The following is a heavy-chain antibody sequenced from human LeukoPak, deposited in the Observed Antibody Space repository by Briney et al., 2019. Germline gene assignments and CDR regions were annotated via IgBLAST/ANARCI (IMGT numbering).Heavy chain of an antibody. CDR2: IGYDGSEK. D-gene: IGHD2-8*01. CDR3: ARPRLFKGVFDD. J-gene: IGHJ3*01. Sequence: GGSLRLSCAASGFTFSSYGMDWVRQAPGKGLGWVAVIGYDGSEKHYADSVKGRFSISRDNSKNTLFLQMNSLRVEDTAVYFCARPRLFKGVFDDWGQGTVVTVSS. CDR1: GFTFSSYG. V-gene: IGHV3-33*01.